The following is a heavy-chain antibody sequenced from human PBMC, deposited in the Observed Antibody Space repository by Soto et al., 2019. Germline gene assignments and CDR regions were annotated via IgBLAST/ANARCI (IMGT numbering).Heavy chain of an antibody. CDR2: INHSGST. CDR3: ARGRRDINWFDP. V-gene: IGHV4-34*01. J-gene: IGHJ5*02. CDR1: GGSFSGYY. Sequence: PSETLSLTCAVYGGSFSGYYWSWIRQPPGKGLEWIGEINHSGSTNYNPSLKSRVTISVDTSKNQFSLKLSSVTAADTAVYYCARGRRDINWFDPWGQGTLVTVSS.